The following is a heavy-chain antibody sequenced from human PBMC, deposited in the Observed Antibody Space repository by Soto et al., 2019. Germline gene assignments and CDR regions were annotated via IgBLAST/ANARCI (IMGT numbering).Heavy chain of an antibody. Sequence: EVQLLESGGGLAQPGGSLRLSCAASGFTFSSYAMSWVRQAPGKGLEWVSAISGSGGSTYYADSVKGRFTISRDNSKNTLYLQMNSLRAEDTAVYYCAKGGLPTVTTYPNSGYWGQGTLVTVSS. CDR3: AKGGLPTVTTYPNSGY. V-gene: IGHV3-23*01. CDR1: GFTFSSYA. J-gene: IGHJ4*02. CDR2: ISGSGGST. D-gene: IGHD4-17*01.